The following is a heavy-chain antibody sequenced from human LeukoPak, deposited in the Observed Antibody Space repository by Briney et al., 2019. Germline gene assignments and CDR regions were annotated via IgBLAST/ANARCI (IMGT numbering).Heavy chain of an antibody. CDR2: IKEDGTQK. Sequence: PGGSLRLSCVVSGFTFTNYAMSWVRQAPGKGLEWVATIKEDGTQKFYVDSVEGRFTISRDNAKNSLYLQMNSLRAEDAAVYYRARDFARYWGQGTLVTVSS. CDR1: GFTFTNYA. V-gene: IGHV3-7*01. D-gene: IGHD3-3*01. CDR3: ARDFARY. J-gene: IGHJ4*02.